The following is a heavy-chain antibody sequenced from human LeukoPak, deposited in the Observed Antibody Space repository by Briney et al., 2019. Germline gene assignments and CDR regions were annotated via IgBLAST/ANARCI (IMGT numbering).Heavy chain of an antibody. V-gene: IGHV3-21*01. CDR2: ISSRGTYI. CDR3: ARTDAPPGDGYNFSL. CDR1: GFTLSSHS. D-gene: IGHD5-24*01. Sequence: AGSRTLACPASGFTLSSHSMNWVRQAPGEGLEWVSSISSRGTYIYYAGSGKGRFTVSRDTAKNSLLLQMNCLRAEGPAVYYCARTDAPPGDGYNFSLGGQGTLVTVSS. J-gene: IGHJ4*02.